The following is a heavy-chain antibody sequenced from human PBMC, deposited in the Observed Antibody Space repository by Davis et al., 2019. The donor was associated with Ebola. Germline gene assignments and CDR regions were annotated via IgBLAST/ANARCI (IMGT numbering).Heavy chain of an antibody. D-gene: IGHD2-2*02. CDR2: ISSDGGIT. V-gene: IGHV3-74*01. Sequence: PGGSLRLSCAASGFTFSSNWMHWVRQAPGKGLVYVSRISSDGGITSYADSVKGRFTISRDNTKNSLYLQMNNLRAEDTALYYCARGWRYPGAWGQGTLVTVSS. CDR1: GFTFSSNW. CDR3: ARGWRYPGA. J-gene: IGHJ5*02.